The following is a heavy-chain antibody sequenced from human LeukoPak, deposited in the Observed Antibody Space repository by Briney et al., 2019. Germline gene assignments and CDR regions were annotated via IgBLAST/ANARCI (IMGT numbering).Heavy chain of an antibody. Sequence: SETLSLTCAVSGGSISSGGYSWSWIRQPPGKGLEWIGYIYHSGSTYYNPSLKSRVTISVDRSKNQFSPKLSSVTAADTAVYYCARDRIAVAGTARYYYGMDVWGQGTTVTVSS. CDR1: GGSISSGGYS. CDR3: ARDRIAVAGTARYYYGMDV. CDR2: IYHSGST. D-gene: IGHD6-19*01. V-gene: IGHV4-30-2*01. J-gene: IGHJ6*02.